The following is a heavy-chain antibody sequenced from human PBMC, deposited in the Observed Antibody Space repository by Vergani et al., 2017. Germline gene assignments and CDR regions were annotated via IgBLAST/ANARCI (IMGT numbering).Heavy chain of an antibody. Sequence: QVQLQESGPGLVKPSETLSLTCTVSGGSISSYYWSWIRQPPGKGLEWIGYIYYSGSTNYNPSLKSRVTISVDTSKNQFSLKLSSVTAADTAVYYCARGRGGSYRPGAFDIWGQGTMVSV. J-gene: IGHJ3*02. CDR2: IYYSGST. D-gene: IGHD1-26*01. V-gene: IGHV4-59*01. CDR1: GGSISSYY. CDR3: ARGRGGSYRPGAFDI.